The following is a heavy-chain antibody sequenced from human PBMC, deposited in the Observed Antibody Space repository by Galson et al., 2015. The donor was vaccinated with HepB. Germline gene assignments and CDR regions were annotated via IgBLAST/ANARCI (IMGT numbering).Heavy chain of an antibody. D-gene: IGHD2-8*01. Sequence: SLRLSCAAPGFIFSNYGMQWVRQAPGTGLEWVAPIWYDGTSKHYAGSVKGRFTISRDNAKNTLFLQMNSRRAEDTAVYYCARDSGNGGSQDWGQGTLVSVSS. V-gene: IGHV3-33*01. CDR1: GFIFSNYG. CDR2: IWYDGTSK. CDR3: ARDSGNGGSQD. J-gene: IGHJ4*02.